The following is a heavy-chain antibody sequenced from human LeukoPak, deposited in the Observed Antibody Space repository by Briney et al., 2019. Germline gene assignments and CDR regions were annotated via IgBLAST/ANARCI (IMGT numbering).Heavy chain of an antibody. CDR3: TTDPVYCSSTSCYQDFDY. J-gene: IGHJ4*02. V-gene: IGHV3-15*01. CDR1: GCTFSSYS. CDR2: IKSKTGGETT. D-gene: IGHD2-2*01. Sequence: GGSLRLSCAASGCTFSSYSRNWVRQAPGKGLEWVGRIKSKTGGETTDHAAPVQGRFTISRDDSNNTLYLQMNSLKPEDTAVYYCTTDPVYCSSTSCYQDFDYWGQGTLVTVSS.